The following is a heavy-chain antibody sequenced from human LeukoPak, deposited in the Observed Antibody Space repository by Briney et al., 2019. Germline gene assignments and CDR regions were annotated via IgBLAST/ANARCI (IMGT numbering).Heavy chain of an antibody. CDR1: GYTFTSHD. Sequence: ASVKVSCKASGYTFTSHDINWVRQATGQGLEWMGWMNPNSGNTGFAQKFQGRVTMTRTTSISTAYMELSSLRSEDTAVYYCARNDYGGHDAFDIWGQGTMVTVSS. CDR2: MNPNSGNT. CDR3: ARNDYGGHDAFDI. D-gene: IGHD4-17*01. J-gene: IGHJ3*02. V-gene: IGHV1-8*01.